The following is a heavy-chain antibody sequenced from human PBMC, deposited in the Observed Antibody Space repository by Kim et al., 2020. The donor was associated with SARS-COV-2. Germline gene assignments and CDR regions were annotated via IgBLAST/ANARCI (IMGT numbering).Heavy chain of an antibody. D-gene: IGHD2-15*01. CDR2: ISGSGTDT. Sequence: GGSLRLSCAASGFTFSNQAMNWVRQAPGKGLEWVSSISGSGTDTYYAESVKGRFTISRDNSKNTVHLQMINLRAEDTALYYCAKGRGDYYYYGMDVWGQGTTVTVSS. CDR1: GFTFSNQA. CDR3: AKGRGDYYYYGMDV. V-gene: IGHV3-23*01. J-gene: IGHJ6*02.